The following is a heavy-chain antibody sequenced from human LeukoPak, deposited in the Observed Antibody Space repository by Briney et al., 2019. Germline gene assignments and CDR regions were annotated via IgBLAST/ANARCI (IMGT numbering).Heavy chain of an antibody. Sequence: PSETLSLTCAVYGGSFSGYYWSWIRQPPGKGLEWIGEINHSGSTNYNPSLKSRATISVDTSKNQFSLKLSSVTAADTAVYYCARGYSGYDFFWFDPWGQGTLVTVSS. V-gene: IGHV4-34*01. J-gene: IGHJ5*02. CDR2: INHSGST. D-gene: IGHD5-12*01. CDR1: GGSFSGYY. CDR3: ARGYSGYDFFWFDP.